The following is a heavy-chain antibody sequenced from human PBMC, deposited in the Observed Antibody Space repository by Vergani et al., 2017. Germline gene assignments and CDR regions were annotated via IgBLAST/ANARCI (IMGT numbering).Heavy chain of an antibody. CDR1: GFTFSSYW. CDR2: IKQDGSEK. J-gene: IGHJ6*03. V-gene: IGHV3-7*01. D-gene: IGHD3-10*01. Sequence: EVQLVESGGGLVQPGGSLRLSCAASGFTFSSYWMSWVRQAPGKGLEWVANIKQDGSEKYYVDSVKGRFTVSRDNAKNSLYLQMNSLRAEDTAVYYCARVVGWFGGYYYYYYMDVWGKGTTVTVSS. CDR3: ARVVGWFGGYYYYYYMDV.